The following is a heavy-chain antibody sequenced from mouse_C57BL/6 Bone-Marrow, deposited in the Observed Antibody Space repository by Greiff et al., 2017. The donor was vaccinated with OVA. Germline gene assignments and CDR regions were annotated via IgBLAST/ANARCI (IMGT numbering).Heavy chain of an antibody. Sequence: EVQLVESGGDLVKPGGSLKLSCAASGFTFSSYCMSWVRQTPDKRLEWVATISRGGSYTYYPDNVKGRFTLTRDNATNTLYLQMSSLKSEDTAMYYCARRLGRRGWFADWGKGTLVTVSA. D-gene: IGHD4-1*01. J-gene: IGHJ3*01. V-gene: IGHV5-6*01. CDR2: ISRGGSYT. CDR1: GFTFSSYC. CDR3: ARRLGRRGWFAD.